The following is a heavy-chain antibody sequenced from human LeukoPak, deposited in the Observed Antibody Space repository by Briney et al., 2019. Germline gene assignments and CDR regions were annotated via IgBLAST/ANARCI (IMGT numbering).Heavy chain of an antibody. CDR2: FSGSGGST. J-gene: IGHJ4*02. CDR1: GFTFSTYA. CDR3: AKDLGMQVWFPL. Sequence: GGSLRLSCAASGFTFSTYAMSWVRQAPGKGLEWVSSFSGSGGSTYYADSVKGRFTISRDDSKNTLYLQMNSLRAEDTAVYYCAKDLGMQVWFPLWGQGTLVTVSS. D-gene: IGHD5-18*01. V-gene: IGHV3-23*01.